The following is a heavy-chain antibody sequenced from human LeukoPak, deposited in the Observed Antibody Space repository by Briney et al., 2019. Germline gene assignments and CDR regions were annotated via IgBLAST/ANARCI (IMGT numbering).Heavy chain of an antibody. J-gene: IGHJ1*01. CDR1: RRAFSNYA. CDR2: IIPLLGTP. D-gene: IGHD3-10*01. Sequence: SVNVSCTPSRRAFSNYAMNWVRQAPRHGPECMGGIIPLLGTPRYAKKFQGRVTITADESTTTAYMELSSLRSEDTAVYYCARWTHGSEAGFFIHWGQGTLVTVSS. V-gene: IGHV1-69*01. CDR3: ARWTHGSEAGFFIH.